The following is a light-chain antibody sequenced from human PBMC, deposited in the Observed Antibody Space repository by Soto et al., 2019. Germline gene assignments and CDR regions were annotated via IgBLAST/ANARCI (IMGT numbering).Light chain of an antibody. CDR2: AAS. Sequence: DIQMTQSPSSLSASVGDRVTISCRASQGIRTDLGWYQQKPGKAPKHLIYAASNLQSGVPSRFSGSGSGTEFTLTISSLQPDDFATYYCLQHNSYPYTFGQGTKLEIK. CDR1: QGIRTD. V-gene: IGKV1-17*01. J-gene: IGKJ2*01. CDR3: LQHNSYPYT.